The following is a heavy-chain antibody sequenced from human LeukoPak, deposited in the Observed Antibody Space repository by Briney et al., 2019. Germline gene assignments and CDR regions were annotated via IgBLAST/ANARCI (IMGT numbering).Heavy chain of an antibody. V-gene: IGHV3-7*05. CDR3: AAYYGAYDYYGMDV. Sequence: PGGSLRLSCAASGFTFSGYAMHWVRQAPGKGLEWVAKIKQDGSEKYYVDSVKGRFTISRDNAKNSLYLQMNSLRAEDTAVYYCAAYYGAYDYYGMDVWGQGTTVTVSS. D-gene: IGHD4-17*01. CDR1: GFTFSGYA. J-gene: IGHJ6*02. CDR2: IKQDGSEK.